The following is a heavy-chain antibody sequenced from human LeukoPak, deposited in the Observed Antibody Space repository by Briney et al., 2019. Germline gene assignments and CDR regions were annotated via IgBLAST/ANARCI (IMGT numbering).Heavy chain of an antibody. CDR3: ANAGYCSSTSCYYYMDV. J-gene: IGHJ6*03. CDR1: GIIFGSHG. CDR2: IRYDGSNK. Sequence: GGSLRLSCAASGIIFGSHGMHWVRQAPGKGLEWVAFIRYDGSNKYYADSVKGRFTISRDNSKNTLYLQMNSLRAEDTAVYYCANAGYCSSTSCYYYMDVWGKGTTVTVSS. V-gene: IGHV3-30*02. D-gene: IGHD2-2*01.